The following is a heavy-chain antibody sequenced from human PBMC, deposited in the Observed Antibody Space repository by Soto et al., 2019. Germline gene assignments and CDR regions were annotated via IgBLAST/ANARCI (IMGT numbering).Heavy chain of an antibody. CDR3: ARDLEGWPKYYFDY. CDR2: IWYDGSNK. CDR1: GFTFSSYG. V-gene: IGHV3-33*01. D-gene: IGHD6-19*01. Sequence: PGGSLRLSCAASGFTFSSYGMHWVRQAPGKGLEWVAVIWYDGSNKYYADSVKGRFTISRDNSKNTLYLQMNSLRAEDTAVYYCARDLEGWPKYYFDYWGQGTLVTVSS. J-gene: IGHJ4*02.